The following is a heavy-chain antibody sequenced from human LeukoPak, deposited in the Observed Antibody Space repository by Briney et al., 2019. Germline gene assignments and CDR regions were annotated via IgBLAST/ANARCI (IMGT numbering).Heavy chain of an antibody. J-gene: IGHJ1*01. CDR3: ASGEDDGSGSYQH. CDR1: GGSISSSSYY. Sequence: SETLSLTCTVSGGSISSSSYYWGWIRQPPGKGLEWIGSIYYSGSTYYNSSLKSRGTISVDTSKNQFSLKLSSVSAADTAVYYCASGEDDGSGSYQHWGQGTLVTVSS. CDR2: IYYSGST. D-gene: IGHD3-10*01. V-gene: IGHV4-39*01.